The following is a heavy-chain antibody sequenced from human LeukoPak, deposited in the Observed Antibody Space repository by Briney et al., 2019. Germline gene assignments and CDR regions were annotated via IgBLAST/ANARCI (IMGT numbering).Heavy chain of an antibody. V-gene: IGHV1-8*01. CDR3: ARETASAWAGDV. CDR1: GYSFTSYD. CDR2: MNSNSGHT. Sequence: GASVKVSCKASGYSFTSYDINWVRQATGQGLEWMGWMNSNSGHTGYAQKFQGRVTMTRNTSISTAYMELSSLRSEDTAVYYCARETASAWAGDVWGKGTTVTISS. D-gene: IGHD6-19*01. J-gene: IGHJ6*04.